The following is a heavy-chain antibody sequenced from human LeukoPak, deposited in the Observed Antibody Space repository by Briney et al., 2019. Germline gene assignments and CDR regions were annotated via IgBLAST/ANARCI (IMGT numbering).Heavy chain of an antibody. V-gene: IGHV4-31*03. CDR3: ARDTFYSSGYYLFDY. CDR2: IYYSGST. Sequence: SQTLSLTCTVSGGSISSGGYYWSWIRQHPGKGLEWIGYIYYSGSTYYNPSLKSRVTMSVDTSKNQFSLKLSSVTAADTAVYYCARDTFYSSGYYLFDYWGQGTLVTVSS. CDR1: GGSISSGGYY. D-gene: IGHD3-22*01. J-gene: IGHJ4*02.